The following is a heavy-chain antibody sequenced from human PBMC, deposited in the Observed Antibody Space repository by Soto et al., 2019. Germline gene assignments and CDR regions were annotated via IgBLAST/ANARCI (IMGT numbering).Heavy chain of an antibody. J-gene: IGHJ5*02. CDR3: ARSPLFYDSSGYYTGNWFDP. CDR2: ISAYNGNT. CDR1: GYTFTSYG. V-gene: IGHV1-18*04. D-gene: IGHD3-22*01. Sequence: QVQLVQSGAEVKKPGASVKVSCKASGYTFTSYGISWVRQAPGQGLEWMGWISAYNGNTNYAQKLQGRVTMTTDTSTSTAYMEVRSLRSDDTAVYYCARSPLFYDSSGYYTGNWFDPWGQGTLVTVSS.